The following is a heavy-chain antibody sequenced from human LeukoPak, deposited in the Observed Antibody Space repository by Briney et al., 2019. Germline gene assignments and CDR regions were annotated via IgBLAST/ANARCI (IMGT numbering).Heavy chain of an antibody. D-gene: IGHD2-15*01. CDR1: GGSFSGYY. V-gene: IGHV4-34*01. Sequence: PSETLSLTCAVYGGSFSGYYWSWIRQPPGKGQEWIGEINHSGSTNYNPSLKSRVTISVDTSKNQFSLKLSSVTAADTAVYYCARVSVVVVAANNWFDPWGQGTLVTVSS. CDR3: ARVSVVVVAANNWFDP. J-gene: IGHJ5*02. CDR2: INHSGST.